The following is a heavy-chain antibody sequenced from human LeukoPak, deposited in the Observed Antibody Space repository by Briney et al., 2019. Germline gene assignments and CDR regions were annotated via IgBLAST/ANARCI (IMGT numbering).Heavy chain of an antibody. V-gene: IGHV3-30*04. CDR2: ISYDDGSNK. J-gene: IGHJ4*02. D-gene: IGHD2-2*02. Sequence: GGSLRLSCAASGFTFSTYALHWVRQAPGKGLEWVAVISYDDGSNKYYADSVKGRFTISRDNSKNTLCLQMNSLRTEDTAVYYCARESGGNTPYYFDYWGQGTLVTVSS. CDR3: ARESGGNTPYYFDY. CDR1: GFTFSTYA.